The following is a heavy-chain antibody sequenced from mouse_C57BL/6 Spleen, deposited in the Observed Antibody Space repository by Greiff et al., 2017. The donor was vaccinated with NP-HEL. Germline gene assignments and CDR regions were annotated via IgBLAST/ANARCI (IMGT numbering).Heavy chain of an antibody. CDR2: ISDGGSYT. CDR1: GFTFSSYA. D-gene: IGHD2-10*02. CDR3: ARDRGGYGNYVSFDY. V-gene: IGHV5-4*01. Sequence: EVKVVESGGGLVKPGGSLKLSCAASGFTFSSYAMSWVRQTPEKRLEWVATISDGGSYTYYPDNVKGRFTISRDNAKNNLYLQMSHLKSEDTAMYYCARDRGGYGNYVSFDYWGQGTTLTVSS. J-gene: IGHJ2*01.